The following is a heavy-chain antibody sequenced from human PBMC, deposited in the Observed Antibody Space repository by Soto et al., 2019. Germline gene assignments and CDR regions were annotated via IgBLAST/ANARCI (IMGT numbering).Heavy chain of an antibody. D-gene: IGHD4-17*01. CDR1: GYSFTSYW. J-gene: IGHJ3*02. CDR3: ARTTVVTMGKMGAFDI. Sequence: GESLKISCKGSGYSFTSYWIGWVRQMPGKGLEWMGIIYPGDSDTRYSPSFQGQVTISADKSISTAYLQWSSLKASDTAMYYCARTTVVTMGKMGAFDIWGQGTMVTVSS. CDR2: IYPGDSDT. V-gene: IGHV5-51*01.